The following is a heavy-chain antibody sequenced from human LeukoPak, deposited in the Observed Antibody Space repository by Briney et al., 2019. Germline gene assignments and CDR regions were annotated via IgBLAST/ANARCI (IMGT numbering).Heavy chain of an antibody. CDR1: GFTFSSYE. V-gene: IGHV3-48*03. Sequence: PGGSLRLSCAASGFTFSSYEMNWVRQAPGKGLEWVSYISSSGSTIYYADSVKGRFTISRDNSKNTLYLQMNSLRAEDTAVYYCAKPVYSGSYHDAFDIWGQGTMVTVSS. J-gene: IGHJ3*02. CDR3: AKPVYSGSYHDAFDI. D-gene: IGHD1-26*01. CDR2: ISSSGSTI.